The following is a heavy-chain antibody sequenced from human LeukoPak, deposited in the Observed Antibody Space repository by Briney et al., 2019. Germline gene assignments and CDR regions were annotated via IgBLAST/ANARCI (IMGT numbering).Heavy chain of an antibody. V-gene: IGHV1-24*01. D-gene: IGHD3-10*01. CDR3: ATGKPRGSGSFLRYHFDV. J-gene: IGHJ4*02. CDR2: FDSEDGET. CDR1: GYTLTELS. Sequence: ASVKVSFKVSGYTLTELSMHWVRQAPCKGLAWMGGFDSEDGETIYAQRFQGRVTMTEDTSTDTAYMELSRLRSEDTAVYYCATGKPRGSGSFLRYHFDVWSQGTLVTVYS.